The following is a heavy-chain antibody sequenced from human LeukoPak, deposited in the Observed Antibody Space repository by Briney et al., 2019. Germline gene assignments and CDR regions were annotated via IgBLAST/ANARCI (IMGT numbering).Heavy chain of an antibody. CDR3: ARVYSSGSPIDY. CDR1: GYTFTGYY. V-gene: IGHV1-2*02. J-gene: IGHJ4*02. Sequence: GPSVKVSCKASGYTFTGYYMHWVRQAPGQGIEWMGWVNPNSGGTNYAQKLQGRVTMTRDTSISTAYMELSRLRSDDTAVYYCARVYSSGSPIDYWGQGTLVTVS. CDR2: VNPNSGGT. D-gene: IGHD6-19*01.